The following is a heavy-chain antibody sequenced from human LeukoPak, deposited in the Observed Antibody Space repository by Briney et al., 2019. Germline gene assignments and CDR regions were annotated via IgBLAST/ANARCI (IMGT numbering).Heavy chain of an antibody. CDR1: GFTFTNYA. V-gene: IGHV3-48*04. CDR3: ARDVEWLRSLDY. D-gene: IGHD5-12*01. J-gene: IGHJ4*02. CDR2: ISSSGTTK. Sequence: GGSLRLSCAASGFTFTNYAMSWVRQAPGKGLEWVSYISSSGTTKYYADSVKGRFTISRDNAKNSLYLQMNSLRAEDTGVYYCARDVEWLRSLDYWGQGTLVTVSS.